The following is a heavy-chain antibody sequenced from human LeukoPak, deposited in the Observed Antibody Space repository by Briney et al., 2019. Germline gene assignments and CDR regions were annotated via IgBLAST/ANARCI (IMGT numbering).Heavy chain of an antibody. J-gene: IGHJ4*02. Sequence: GGSLRLSCAASGFTFSSYAMSWVRQAPGKGLEWVSSIRGSGGSTYYADSVKGRFTISRDNSKNTLYLQMNSLRAEDTAVYYCAKVKSDDFWSGYLFDYGGQGTLVTVSA. D-gene: IGHD3-3*01. CDR2: IRGSGGST. CDR1: GFTFSSYA. V-gene: IGHV3-23*01. CDR3: AKVKSDDFWSGYLFDY.